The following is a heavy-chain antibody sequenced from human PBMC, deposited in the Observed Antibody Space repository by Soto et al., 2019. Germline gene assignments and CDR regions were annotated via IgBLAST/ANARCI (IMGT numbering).Heavy chain of an antibody. D-gene: IGHD6-13*01. CDR3: AKDRRQQLVHFDY. J-gene: IGHJ4*02. V-gene: IGHV3-30*18. CDR2: ISDDGSNK. Sequence: QVQLVESGGGVVQPGRSLRLSCAASGFTFSSYGMHWVRQAPGKGLEWVAVISDDGSNKYYADSVKGRFTISRDTSKNTLYLQMNSLRAEDTAVYYCAKDRRQQLVHFDYWGQGTLVTVSS. CDR1: GFTFSSYG.